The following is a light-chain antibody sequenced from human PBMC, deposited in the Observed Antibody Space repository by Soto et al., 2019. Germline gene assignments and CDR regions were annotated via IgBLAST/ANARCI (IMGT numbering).Light chain of an antibody. Sequence: QSAPTQPASVSGSPGQSITISCTGTSSDVGGNHVSWYQQHPGKAPRLIIYDVNNRPSGISNRFSGSKSDNTASLTISGLQADDEADYYCSSHTSSSRYVFGTGTKLTVL. CDR1: SSDVGGNH. CDR3: SSHTSSSRYV. CDR2: DVN. V-gene: IGLV2-14*01. J-gene: IGLJ1*01.